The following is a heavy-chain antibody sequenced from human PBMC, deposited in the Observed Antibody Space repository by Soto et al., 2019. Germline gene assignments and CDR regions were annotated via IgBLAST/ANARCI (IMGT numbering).Heavy chain of an antibody. J-gene: IGHJ4*02. Sequence: LRLSCVASGFTFSSDEMNWVRQAPGKGLEWVSYISSSGSTIYYADSVKGRFTISRDNAKNSLYLQMNSLRAEDTAVYYCARSSSSGWSYYFDYWGQGTLVTVSS. CDR2: ISSSGSTI. CDR1: GFTFSSDE. CDR3: ARSSSSGWSYYFDY. D-gene: IGHD6-19*01. V-gene: IGHV3-48*03.